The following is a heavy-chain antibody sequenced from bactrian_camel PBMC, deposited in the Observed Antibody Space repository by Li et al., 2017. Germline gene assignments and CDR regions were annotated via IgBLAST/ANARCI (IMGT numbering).Heavy chain of an antibody. CDR1: GLNLRRHC. Sequence: VQLVESGGGSVQAGGSQTLSCAVSGLNLRRHCGGWFRQASGEERVMIASIASDDTPTYAYSQMGRFTISRDNAKNTLYLQCNSLKTEDTAMYYCVRVQYGFAYDYWGQGTQVTVS. CDR2: IASDDTP. J-gene: IGHJ4*01. CDR3: VRVQYGFAYDY. D-gene: IGHD3*01. V-gene: IGHV3S53*01.